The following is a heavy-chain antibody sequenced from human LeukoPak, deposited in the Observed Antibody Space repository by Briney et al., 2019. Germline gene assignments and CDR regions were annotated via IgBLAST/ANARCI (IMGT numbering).Heavy chain of an antibody. CDR2: IYSSGGT. J-gene: IGHJ4*02. D-gene: IGHD2-15*01. Sequence: SETLSLTCTVSGGSISSYYWSWIRQPPGKGQEWIGYIYSSGGTNYNPSLKSRVTISLDTSKNQFSLRLSSVTAADTAVYYCARDFCSGGSCYSYFHYWGQGTLVTVSS. V-gene: IGHV4-59*01. CDR1: GGSISSYY. CDR3: ARDFCSGGSCYSYFHY.